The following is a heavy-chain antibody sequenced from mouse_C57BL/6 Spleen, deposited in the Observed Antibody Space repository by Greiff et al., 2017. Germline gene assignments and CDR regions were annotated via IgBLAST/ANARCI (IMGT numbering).Heavy chain of an antibody. J-gene: IGHJ2*01. V-gene: IGHV1-69*01. Sequence: QVQLKQPGAELVMPGASVKLSCKASGYTFTSYWMHWVKQRPGQGLEWIGEIDPSDSYTNYNQKFKGKSTLTVDKSSSTAYMQLSSLTSEDSAVYYCARGDAPDFDYWGQGTTLTVSS. CDR2: IDPSDSYT. CDR3: ARGDAPDFDY. CDR1: GYTFTSYW.